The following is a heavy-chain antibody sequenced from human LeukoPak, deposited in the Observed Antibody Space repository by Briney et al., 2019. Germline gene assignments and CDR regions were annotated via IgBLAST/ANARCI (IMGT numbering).Heavy chain of an antibody. Sequence: GGSLRLSCAVSGFTFSAYSMNWVRQAPGKGLEWVSSITSGDFVYFADSLKGRFTISRDNSKNTLYLQMNSLRAGDTAVYYCARGEDYGDYFDYWGQGTLVTVSS. CDR2: ITSGDFV. CDR1: GFTFSAYS. CDR3: ARGEDYGDYFDY. V-gene: IGHV3-21*04. D-gene: IGHD4-17*01. J-gene: IGHJ4*02.